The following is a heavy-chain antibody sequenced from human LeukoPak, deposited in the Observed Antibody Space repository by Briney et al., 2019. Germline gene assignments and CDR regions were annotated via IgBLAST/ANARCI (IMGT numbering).Heavy chain of an antibody. D-gene: IGHD5-12*01. Sequence: GGSLRLSCAVSGFTFSDYSMSWVRQAPGKGLEWTSYISSRGTAMYYADSVKGRFSISRDNAKKSLYLQMNSLRAEDTAVYYCARSELVGYSGYDLDYWGQGTLVTVSS. V-gene: IGHV3-11*01. CDR3: ARSELVGYSGYDLDY. CDR2: ISSRGTAM. CDR1: GFTFSDYS. J-gene: IGHJ4*02.